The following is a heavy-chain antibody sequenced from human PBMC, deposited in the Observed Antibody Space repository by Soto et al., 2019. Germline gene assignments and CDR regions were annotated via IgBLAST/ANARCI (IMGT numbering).Heavy chain of an antibody. CDR1: GYTFTSYA. CDR3: ARRYSGSAWALDAFDI. V-gene: IGHV1-3*01. CDR2: INAGNGNT. J-gene: IGHJ3*02. Sequence: ASVKLSCKAAGYTFTSYAMHWVRQAPGQRLEWMGWINAGNGNTKYSQKFQGRVTITRDTSASTAYMELSSLRSEDTAVYYCARRYSGSAWALDAFDIWIQGT. D-gene: IGHD1-26*01.